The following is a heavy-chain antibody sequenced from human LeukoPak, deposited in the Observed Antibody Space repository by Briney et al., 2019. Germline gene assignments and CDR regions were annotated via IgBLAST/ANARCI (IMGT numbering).Heavy chain of an antibody. J-gene: IGHJ4*02. CDR3: ASRHYYDGSFDY. V-gene: IGHV4-61*02. Sequence: PSQTLSLTCTVSGGSISSGSYYWSWVRQPAGKGLEWIGRIYTSGSTNYNPSLKSRVTISVDTSKNQFSLKLSSVTAADTAVYYCASRHYYDGSFDYWGQGTLVTVSS. CDR1: GGSISSGSYY. D-gene: IGHD3-22*01. CDR2: IYTSGST.